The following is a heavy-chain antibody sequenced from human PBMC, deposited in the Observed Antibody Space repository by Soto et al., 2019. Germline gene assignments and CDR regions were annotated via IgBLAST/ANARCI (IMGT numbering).Heavy chain of an antibody. CDR2: IFWDDDK. J-gene: IGHJ4*02. V-gene: IGHV2-5*02. D-gene: IGHD2-8*02. CDR3: ARILTATGGHFDS. CDR1: GFSLTTSGVG. Sequence: SGPTLVNPTQTLTLTCSFSGFSLTTSGVGVGWVRQSPEKTLEWLALIFWDDDKRYSPSLRSRLTIAKDTSKNQVVLTLTNVEPVDKATYYFARILTATGGHFDSRGQGALVTVSS.